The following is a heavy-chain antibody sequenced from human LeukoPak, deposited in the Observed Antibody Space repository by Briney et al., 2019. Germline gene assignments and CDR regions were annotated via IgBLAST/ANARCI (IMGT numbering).Heavy chain of an antibody. Sequence: PSETLSLTCTVSGGSISSYYWGWIRQPPGKGLEWIGSIYYSGSTYYNPSLKSRVTISVDTSKNQFSLKLSSVTAADTAVYYCARHLLHFYDSSGYYSWGQGTLVTVSS. CDR2: IYYSGST. CDR3: ARHLLHFYDSSGYYS. CDR1: GGSISSYY. V-gene: IGHV4-39*01. D-gene: IGHD3-22*01. J-gene: IGHJ4*02.